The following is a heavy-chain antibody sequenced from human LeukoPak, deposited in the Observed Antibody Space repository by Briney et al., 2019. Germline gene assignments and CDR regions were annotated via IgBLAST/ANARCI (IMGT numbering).Heavy chain of an antibody. Sequence: ASVKVSCKASGYTFTTFSIHWVRQAPGQGLEWMGIINPSDGTTMYAQKFQGRVTMTGDTSTSTLYMEVSSLRSEDTAVYYCATPRGGYYSAWGQGTLVTVSS. CDR2: INPSDGTT. J-gene: IGHJ4*02. CDR1: GYTFTTFS. D-gene: IGHD3-22*01. CDR3: ATPRGGYYSA. V-gene: IGHV1-46*01.